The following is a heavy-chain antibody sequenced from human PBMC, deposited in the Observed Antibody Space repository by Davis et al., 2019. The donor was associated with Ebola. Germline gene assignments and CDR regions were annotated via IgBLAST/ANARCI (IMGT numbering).Heavy chain of an antibody. D-gene: IGHD4-23*01. V-gene: IGHV3-15*07. CDR2: IKSKTDGGTT. CDR3: TTAPGTTVVIDYYYYYGMDV. Sequence: GESLKISCAASGFTFDDYAMHWVRQAPGKGLEWVGRIKSKTDGGTTDYAAPVKGRFTISRDDSKNTLYLQMNSLKTEDTAVYYCTTAPGTTVVIDYYYYYGMDVWGQGTTVTVSS. J-gene: IGHJ6*02. CDR1: GFTFDDYA.